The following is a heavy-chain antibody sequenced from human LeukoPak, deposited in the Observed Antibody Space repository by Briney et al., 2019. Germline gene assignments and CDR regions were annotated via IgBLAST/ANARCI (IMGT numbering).Heavy chain of an antibody. V-gene: IGHV4-34*01. Sequence: SETLSLTCAVYGGSFSGYYWSWIRQPPGKGLEWIGEINHSGSTNYNPSLKSRVTISVDTSKNQFSLKLSSVTAADTAVYYCARGRGGYCSGGSCYGWFDPWGQGTLVTVSS. D-gene: IGHD2-15*01. J-gene: IGHJ5*02. CDR2: INHSGST. CDR1: GGSFSGYY. CDR3: ARGRGGYCSGGSCYGWFDP.